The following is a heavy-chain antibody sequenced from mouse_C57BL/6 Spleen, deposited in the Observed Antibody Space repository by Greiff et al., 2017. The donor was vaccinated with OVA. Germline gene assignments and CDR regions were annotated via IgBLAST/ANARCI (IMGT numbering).Heavy chain of an antibody. Sequence: EASVKISCKASGYAFSISWMYWVKHRPGKGLEWIGRIYPGDGDTNYNGKFKCKATLTADKSSSTAYMQLSSLTSEDSAVYFCARVGANWIYAMDYWGQGTSVTVSS. D-gene: IGHD4-1*01. CDR2: IYPGDGDT. J-gene: IGHJ4*01. CDR3: ARVGANWIYAMDY. V-gene: IGHV1-82*01. CDR1: GYAFSISW.